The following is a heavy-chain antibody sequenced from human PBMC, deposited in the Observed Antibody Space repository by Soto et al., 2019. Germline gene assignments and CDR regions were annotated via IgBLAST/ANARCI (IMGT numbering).Heavy chain of an antibody. CDR1: GGSISSGGYS. CDR3: ARGEQLAVVFDY. V-gene: IGHV4-30-2*01. CDR2: IYHSGST. D-gene: IGHD6-6*01. Sequence: QVQLQESGSGLVKPSQTLSLTCAVSGGSISSGGYSWSWIRQPPGKGLEWIGYIYHSGSTYYNPSLKSRVTISVDRSKNQCSLKLSSVTAADTAVYYCARGEQLAVVFDYWGQGTLVTVSS. J-gene: IGHJ4*02.